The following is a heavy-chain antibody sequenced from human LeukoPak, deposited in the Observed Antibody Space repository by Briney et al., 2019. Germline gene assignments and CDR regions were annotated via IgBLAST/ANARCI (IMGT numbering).Heavy chain of an antibody. V-gene: IGHV3-74*01. CDR1: GFTFSSYW. CDR2: INPGGSST. J-gene: IGHJ4*02. D-gene: IGHD1-14*01. Sequence: GGSLRLSCAASGFTFSSYWMHWVRQVPGKGLVWVSRINPGGSSTAYAGPVKGRFTISRDNAKNTLYLRMDSLRVEDTAIYYCARSNQADDYWGQGTLVTVSS. CDR3: ARSNQADDY.